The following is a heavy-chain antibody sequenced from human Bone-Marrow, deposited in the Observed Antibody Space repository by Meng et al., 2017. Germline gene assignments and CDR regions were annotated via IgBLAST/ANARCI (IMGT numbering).Heavy chain of an antibody. Sequence: ESLKISCAASGFTFDDYTMHWVRQAPGKGLEWVSLISWDGGSTYYADSVKGRFTISRDNSKNSLYLQMNSLRTEDTALYYCAKDIRSEQQLVNYYYGMDVCGQASTVADSS. D-gene: IGHD6-13*01. CDR3: AKDIRSEQQLVNYYYGMDV. V-gene: IGHV3-43*01. J-gene: IGHJ6*02. CDR2: ISWDGGST. CDR1: GFTFDDYT.